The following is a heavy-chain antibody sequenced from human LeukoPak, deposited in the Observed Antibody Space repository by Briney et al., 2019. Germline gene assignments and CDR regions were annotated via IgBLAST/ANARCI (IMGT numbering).Heavy chain of an antibody. V-gene: IGHV4-59*01. D-gene: IGHD6-13*01. J-gene: IGHJ3*02. CDR1: GGSLSSYY. CDR2: IYYSGST. CDR3: ARERVAGYSSSWYEWDAFDI. Sequence: SETLSLTCTVSGGSLSSYYWSWIRQPPGKGLEWIGYIYYSGSTNYNPSLKSRVTISVDTSKNQFSLKLSSVTAADTAVYYCARERVAGYSSSWYEWDAFDIWGQGTMVTVSS.